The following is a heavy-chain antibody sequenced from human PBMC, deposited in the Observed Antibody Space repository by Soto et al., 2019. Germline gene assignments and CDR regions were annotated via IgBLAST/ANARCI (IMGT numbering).Heavy chain of an antibody. CDR1: GFTFSSFA. J-gene: IGHJ6*02. Sequence: EVQLLESGGGLVQPGGSLRLSCAASGFTFSSFAMSWVRRAPGKGLDWVSSISDSGVSTYYADSVKGRFIIFRDNSKNTLYLQMDSLRAEDTALYYCAKWGNDWGYYYYGMDVWGQGTTVTVSS. V-gene: IGHV3-23*01. CDR3: AKWGNDWGYYYYGMDV. D-gene: IGHD7-27*01. CDR2: ISDSGVST.